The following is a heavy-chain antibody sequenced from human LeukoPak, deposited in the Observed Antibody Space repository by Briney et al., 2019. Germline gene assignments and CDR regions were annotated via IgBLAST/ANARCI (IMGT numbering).Heavy chain of an antibody. CDR1: GFSFGSEA. V-gene: IGHV3-23*01. CDR2: ISPGGGTT. CDR3: AKVRSGSANWALRIFDN. J-gene: IGHJ4*02. Sequence: GASLRLAQAVSGFSFGSEAMSWVRHSPAGGREWLSSISPGGGTTYYADYVKGRFTISRDNSNNPLYVHKNSLRAEDTAVYYCAKVRSGSANWALRIFDNWVQGTLVTVSS. D-gene: IGHD1-1*01.